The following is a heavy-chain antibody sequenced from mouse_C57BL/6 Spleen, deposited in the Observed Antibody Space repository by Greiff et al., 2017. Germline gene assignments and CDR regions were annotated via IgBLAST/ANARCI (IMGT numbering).Heavy chain of an antibody. J-gene: IGHJ1*03. Sequence: VQLQQSGPELVKPGASVKISCKASGYSFTDYNMNWVKQSNGKSLEWIGVINPNYGTTSYNQKFKGKATLTVDQSSSTAYMQLTSLTSESSAVYYCARGELRRIWYFDVWGTGTTVTVSS. D-gene: IGHD2-4*01. CDR2: INPNYGTT. CDR1: GYSFTDYN. V-gene: IGHV1-39*01. CDR3: ARGELRRIWYFDV.